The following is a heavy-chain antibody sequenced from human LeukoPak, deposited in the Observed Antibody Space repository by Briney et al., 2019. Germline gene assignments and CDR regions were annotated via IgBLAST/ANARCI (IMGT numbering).Heavy chain of an antibody. CDR1: GYTFTSYG. CDR3: ARGATREYYYGSGSYYTENWFDP. Sequence: ASVKVSCKASGYTFTSYGISWVRQAPGQGLEWMGWISAYNGNTNYAQKLQGRVTMTTDTSTSTAYMELRSLRSDDTAVYYCARGATREYYYGSGSYYTENWFDPWGQGTLVTVSS. CDR2: ISAYNGNT. D-gene: IGHD3-10*01. V-gene: IGHV1-18*01. J-gene: IGHJ5*02.